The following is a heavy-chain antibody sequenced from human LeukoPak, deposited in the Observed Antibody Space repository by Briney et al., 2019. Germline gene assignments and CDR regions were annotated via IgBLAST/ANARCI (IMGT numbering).Heavy chain of an antibody. CDR3: AREQGQQWRRFDS. Sequence: GGSLRLSCAASGFTFNSYSMHWVRQAPGKGLKWVAVISSHGSNKDYADSVKGRFTISRDNSENTLYLQMDSLTTEDAGVYYCAREQGQQWRRFDSWGQGSPVTVSS. CDR2: ISSHGSNK. J-gene: IGHJ4*02. CDR1: GFTFNSYS. V-gene: IGHV3-30*04. D-gene: IGHD6-19*01.